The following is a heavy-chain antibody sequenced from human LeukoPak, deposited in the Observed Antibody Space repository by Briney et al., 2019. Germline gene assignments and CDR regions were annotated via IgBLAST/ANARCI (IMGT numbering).Heavy chain of an antibody. Sequence: GGTLRLSCAASGFTFSSYGMSWVRQAPGKGLEWVSAISGSGGSTYYADSVKGRFTISRDNAKNSLYLQMNSLRAEDTAVYYCARDQSPYQPLLPWGQGTLVTVSS. V-gene: IGHV3-23*01. CDR2: ISGSGGST. D-gene: IGHD2-2*01. CDR1: GFTFSSYG. CDR3: ARDQSPYQPLLP. J-gene: IGHJ5*02.